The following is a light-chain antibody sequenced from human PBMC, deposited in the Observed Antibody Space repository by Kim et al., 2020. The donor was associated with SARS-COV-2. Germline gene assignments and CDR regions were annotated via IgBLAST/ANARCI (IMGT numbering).Light chain of an antibody. V-gene: IGLV1-44*01. CDR1: SSNIGSNT. CDR2: SNN. J-gene: IGLJ1*01. CDR3: AAWDDSLNGPG. Sequence: QSVLTQPPSASGTPGQRVTISCSGSSSNIGSNTVNWYQQLPGTAPKLLIYSNNQRPSGVPDRFSGSKSGTSASLAISGLQSEDEADYYCAAWDDSLNGPGFATGTKVTDL.